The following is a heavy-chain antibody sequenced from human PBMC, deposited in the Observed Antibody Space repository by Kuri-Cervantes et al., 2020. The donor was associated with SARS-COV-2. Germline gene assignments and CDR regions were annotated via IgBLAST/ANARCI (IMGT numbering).Heavy chain of an antibody. D-gene: IGHD1-26*01. CDR2: ISYDGSNK. Sequence: LSLTCAASGFTFSSYGMHWVRQAPGKGLEWVAVISYDGSNKYYADSVKGRFTISRGNSKNTLYLQMNSLRAEDTAVYYCASSLVGATFDYWGQGTLVTVSS. J-gene: IGHJ4*02. CDR1: GFTFSSYG. V-gene: IGHV3-30*03. CDR3: ASSLVGATFDY.